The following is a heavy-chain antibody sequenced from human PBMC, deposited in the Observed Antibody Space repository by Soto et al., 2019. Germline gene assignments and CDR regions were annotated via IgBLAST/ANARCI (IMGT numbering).Heavy chain of an antibody. CDR2: IIPIFGTA. V-gene: IGHV1-69*13. J-gene: IGHJ6*02. D-gene: IGHD6-6*01. CDR1: GGTFSSYA. CDR3: AREYRYSSSPKWAGYYYYGMDV. Sequence: SVKVSCKASGGTFSSYAISWVRQAPGQGLEWMGGIIPIFGTANCAQKFQGRVTITADEATSTAYMELSSLRSEDTAVHYCAREYRYSSSPKWAGYYYYGMDVWGQGTTVTVSS.